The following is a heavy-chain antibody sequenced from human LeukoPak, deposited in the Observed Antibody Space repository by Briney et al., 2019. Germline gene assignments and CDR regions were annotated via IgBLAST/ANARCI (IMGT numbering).Heavy chain of an antibody. D-gene: IGHD3-22*01. CDR2: INPNSGGT. CDR1: GYTFTGYY. V-gene: IGHV1-2*02. J-gene: IGHJ4*02. Sequence: ASVKVSCKASGYTFTGYYMHWVRQAPGQGLEWMGWINPNSGGTNYAQKFQGRVTMTRDTSISTAYMELSRLRSDDTAVYYCARDYYDSSGYPGGNDYWGQGTLVTVSS. CDR3: ARDYYDSSGYPGGNDY.